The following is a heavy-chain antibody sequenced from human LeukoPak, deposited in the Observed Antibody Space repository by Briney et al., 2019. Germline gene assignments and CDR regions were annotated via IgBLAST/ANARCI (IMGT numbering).Heavy chain of an antibody. Sequence: PGGSLRLSCAASGFTFSSQSKNWVRQPPGEGLEWVSSISGDSNHIFYADSVKGRFTISRDNSKNTLYMQMNSLRAEDTAVYYCAKDPEVRSYFDYWGQGTLVTVSS. V-gene: IGHV3-21*04. CDR3: AKDPEVRSYFDY. CDR2: ISGDSNHI. J-gene: IGHJ4*02. CDR1: GFTFSSQS. D-gene: IGHD4-17*01.